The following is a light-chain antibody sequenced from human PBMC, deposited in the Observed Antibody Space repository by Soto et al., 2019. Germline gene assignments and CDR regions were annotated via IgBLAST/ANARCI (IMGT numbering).Light chain of an antibody. CDR3: QQRSNWPTIT. Sequence: EIVLTQSPGTLSLSPGERATLSCRASQSVGSSLAWYQQKPCQAPRLLINDSSNRATGIPARFSGSGSGTDFTPTISSLEPEDFAVYYCQQRSNWPTITFGQGTRLEIK. CDR2: DSS. V-gene: IGKV3-11*01. J-gene: IGKJ5*01. CDR1: QSVGSS.